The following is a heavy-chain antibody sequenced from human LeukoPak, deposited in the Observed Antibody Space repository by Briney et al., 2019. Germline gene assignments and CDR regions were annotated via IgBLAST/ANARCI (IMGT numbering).Heavy chain of an antibody. CDR2: ISSSSSYI. CDR1: GFTFSSYS. CDR3: ARSGSGQRNY. D-gene: IGHD6-19*01. V-gene: IGHV3-21*01. J-gene: IGHJ4*02. Sequence: GGSLRLSCAASGFTFSSYSMNWVRQAPGKGLEWASSISSSSSYIYYADSVKGRFTISRDNAKNSLYLQMNSLRAEDTAVYYCARSGSGQRNYWGQGTLVTVSS.